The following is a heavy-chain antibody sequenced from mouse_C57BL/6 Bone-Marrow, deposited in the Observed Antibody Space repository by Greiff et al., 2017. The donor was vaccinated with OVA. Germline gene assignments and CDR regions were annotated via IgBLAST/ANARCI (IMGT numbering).Heavy chain of an antibody. CDR2: ISDGGSYT. V-gene: IGHV5-4*03. CDR3: ARYDYDGY. CDR1: GFTFSSYA. J-gene: IGHJ2*01. D-gene: IGHD2-4*01. Sequence: DVKLVESGGGLVKPGGSLKLSCAASGFTFSSYAMSWVRQTPEKRLEWVATISDGGSYTYYPDNVKGRFTLSRDNAKNNLYLQMSHLKSEDTAMYYCARYDYDGYWGQGTTLTVSS.